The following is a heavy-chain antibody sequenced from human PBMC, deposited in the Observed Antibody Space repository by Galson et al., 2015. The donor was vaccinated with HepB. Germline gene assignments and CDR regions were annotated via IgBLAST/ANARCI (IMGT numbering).Heavy chain of an antibody. CDR2: INPDGSST. Sequence: SLRLSCAASGFTFSSDWMHWVRQAPGKGLVWVSRINPDGSSTTYADSVKGRFTISRDDAKSSLYLQMNSLRAEDTAVYYCARGYYGSGSYRVSAFDIWGQGTMVTVSS. CDR3: ARGYYGSGSYRVSAFDI. D-gene: IGHD3-10*01. J-gene: IGHJ3*02. V-gene: IGHV3-74*01. CDR1: GFTFSSDW.